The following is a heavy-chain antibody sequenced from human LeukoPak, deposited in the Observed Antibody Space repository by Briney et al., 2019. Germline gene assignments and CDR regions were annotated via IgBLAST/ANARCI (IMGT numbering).Heavy chain of an antibody. D-gene: IGHD6-19*01. J-gene: IGHJ4*02. CDR2: IIGSGGST. CDR3: AKDFHSSGWFRYYFDY. V-gene: IGHV3-23*01. Sequence: PGGSLRLSCAAAGFTFSSYAMSWVRQAPGKGLEWVSAIIGSGGSTYYADSVKGRFTISRDNSKNTLYMQMNSLRAEDTAVYYCAKDFHSSGWFRYYFDYWGQGTLVTVSS. CDR1: GFTFSSYA.